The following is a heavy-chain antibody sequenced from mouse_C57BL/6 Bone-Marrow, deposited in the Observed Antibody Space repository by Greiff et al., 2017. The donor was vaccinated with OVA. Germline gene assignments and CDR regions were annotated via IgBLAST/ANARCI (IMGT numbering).Heavy chain of an antibody. V-gene: IGHV1-64*01. CDR1: GYSFTSYW. CDR3: AKDRQLRLRLFAY. J-gene: IGHJ3*01. Sequence: VQLQQPGAELVKPGASVKLSCKASGYSFTSYWMHWVKQRPGQGLEWIGMIHPNSGSTNYNEKFKSKATLTVDKSSSTAYMQLSSLTSEDSAVYYCAKDRQLRLRLFAYWGQGTLVTVSA. CDR2: IHPNSGST. D-gene: IGHD3-2*02.